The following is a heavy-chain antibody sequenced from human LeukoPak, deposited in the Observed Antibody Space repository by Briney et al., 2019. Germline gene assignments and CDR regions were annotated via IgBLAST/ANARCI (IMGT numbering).Heavy chain of an antibody. V-gene: IGHV1-69*05. D-gene: IGHD6-13*01. J-gene: IGHJ6*03. CDR2: IIPIFGTA. Sequence: ASVKVSCKASGGTFSSYAISWVRQAPGQGLEWMGGIIPIFGTANYAQKFQGRVTITTDESTSTAYMELSSLRSEDTAVYYCAREVRVAAAEFVPLDYHYYMDVWGKGTTVTVSS. CDR1: GGTFSSYA. CDR3: AREVRVAAAEFVPLDYHYYMDV.